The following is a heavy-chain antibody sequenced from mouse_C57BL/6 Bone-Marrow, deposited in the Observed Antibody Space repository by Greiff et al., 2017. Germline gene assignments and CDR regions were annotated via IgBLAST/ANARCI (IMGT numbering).Heavy chain of an antibody. D-gene: IGHD6-5*01. V-gene: IGHV3-6*01. CDR1: GYSITSGYY. Sequence: EVHLVESGPGLVKPSQSLSLTCSVPGYSITSGYYWNWIRQFPGNKLEWMGYISYDGSNKYNPSLKNRISNNRDTSKNQFFLKLNSVTTEDTATYYGRGYAAGFAYGGQGTLVTVSA. CDR2: ISYDGSN. CDR3: RGYAAGFAY. J-gene: IGHJ3*01.